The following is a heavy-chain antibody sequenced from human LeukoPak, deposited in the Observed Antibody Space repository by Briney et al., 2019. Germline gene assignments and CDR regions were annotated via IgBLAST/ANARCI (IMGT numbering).Heavy chain of an antibody. J-gene: IGHJ3*02. CDR3: ARGLNYYDSSGYYTGAFDI. CDR2: ISYDGSNK. V-gene: IGHV3-30-3*01. D-gene: IGHD3-22*01. Sequence: GGSLRLFCAASGFTFSSYAMHWVRQAPGKGLEWVAVISYDGSNKYYADSVKGRFTISRDNSKNTLYLQMNSLRAEDTAVYYCARGLNYYDSSGYYTGAFDIWGQGTMVTVSS. CDR1: GFTFSSYA.